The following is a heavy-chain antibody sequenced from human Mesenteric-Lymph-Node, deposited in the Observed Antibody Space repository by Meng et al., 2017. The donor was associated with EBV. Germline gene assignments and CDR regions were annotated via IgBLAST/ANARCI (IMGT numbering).Heavy chain of an antibody. Sequence: QVQLWQWGAGLLEPSETLSLTCEASGGSFSGYHWSWIRQPPGKGLEFIGEISQSGDTTYNPSLKSRVTISVDRSRNQFSLKMASVTAADTAVYYCARGAIFGIVITYFDYWSQGTLVTVSS. J-gene: IGHJ4*02. CDR2: ISQSGDT. V-gene: IGHV4-34*01. CDR1: GGSFSGYH. D-gene: IGHD3-3*02. CDR3: ARGAIFGIVITYFDY.